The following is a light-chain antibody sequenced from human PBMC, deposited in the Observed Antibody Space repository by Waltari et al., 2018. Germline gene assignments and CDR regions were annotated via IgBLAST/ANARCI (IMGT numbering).Light chain of an antibody. CDR1: SSDVGGYNL. CDR3: CSYAGITTPWV. J-gene: IGLJ3*02. Sequence: QSALTQPASVSGSPGQSITISCTGTSSDVGGYNLVSWYQQHPGKAPKVMIYDDDKRPSGVSNRFSVSKAGNTASLTSPGLQAEDEAEYYCCSYAGITTPWVVGGGTTLTVL. V-gene: IGLV2-23*01. CDR2: DDD.